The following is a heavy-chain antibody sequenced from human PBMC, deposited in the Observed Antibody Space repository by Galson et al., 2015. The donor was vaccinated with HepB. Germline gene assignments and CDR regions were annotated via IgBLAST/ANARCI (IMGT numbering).Heavy chain of an antibody. J-gene: IGHJ6*02. D-gene: IGHD3-10*01. CDR2: ISSRSSYI. V-gene: IGHV3-21*04. Sequence: SLRLSCAVSGFTFSDHSMNWFRQAPGKGLEWVSSISSRSSYIYYADSVKGRFTISRDNAKNSLDLQMNSLGVEDTAVYYCTREGWGYYGSGSHYTDYYYKGMDVWGQGTTVTVSS. CDR1: GFTFSDHS. CDR3: TREGWGYYGSGSHYTDYYYKGMDV.